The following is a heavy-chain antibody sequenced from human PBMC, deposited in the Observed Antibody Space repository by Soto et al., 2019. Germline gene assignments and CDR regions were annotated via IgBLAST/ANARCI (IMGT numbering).Heavy chain of an antibody. Sequence: ASVQVYRTTSGYAITSYGISWGRQDPRQGLEWMGWISAYNGNTNYAQKLQGRVTMTTDTSTSTAYMELRSLISDDTAMYYCARDKEECGGDCYSIRYYYGMDVWGQGTTVTVSS. J-gene: IGHJ6*02. D-gene: IGHD2-21*02. V-gene: IGHV1-18*04. CDR2: ISAYNGNT. CDR1: GYAITSYG. CDR3: ARDKEECGGDCYSIRYYYGMDV.